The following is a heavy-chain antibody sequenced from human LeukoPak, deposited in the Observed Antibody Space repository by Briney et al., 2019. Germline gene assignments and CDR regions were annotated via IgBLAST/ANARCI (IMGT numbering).Heavy chain of an antibody. J-gene: IGHJ5*02. D-gene: IGHD1-1*01. CDR1: GGSISSSSYY. CDR2: IYYSGST. CDR3: AREGTSGTHLNWFDP. Sequence: KPSETLSLTCTVSGGSISSSSYYWGWIRQPPGKGLEWIGSIYYSGSTYYNPSLKSRVTISVDTSKNQFSLKLSSVTAADTAVYYCAREGTSGTHLNWFDPWGQGTLVTVSS. V-gene: IGHV4-39*07.